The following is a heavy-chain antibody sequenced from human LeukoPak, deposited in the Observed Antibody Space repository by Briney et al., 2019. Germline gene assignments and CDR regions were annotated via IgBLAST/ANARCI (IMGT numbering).Heavy chain of an antibody. Sequence: ASVKVSCKASGYTFTSYDINWVRQATGQGLEWMGWMNPNSGNTGYAQKFQGRVTMTRNTSISTAYMELSSLRSEDTAVYYCARGGYYYDSSGYYYVLDYWGQGTLVTVSS. V-gene: IGHV1-8*01. CDR2: MNPNSGNT. CDR1: GYTFTSYD. J-gene: IGHJ4*02. D-gene: IGHD3-22*01. CDR3: ARGGYYYDSSGYYYVLDY.